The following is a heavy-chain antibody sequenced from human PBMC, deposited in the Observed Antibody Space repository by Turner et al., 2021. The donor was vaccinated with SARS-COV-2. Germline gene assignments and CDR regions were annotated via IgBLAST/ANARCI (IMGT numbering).Heavy chain of an antibody. D-gene: IGHD4-17*01. CDR2: IYTSGST. CDR1: CGYSSCYY. Sequence: QVVLQQSGTGLGKPSECLSLTCYVSCGYSSCYYWSWIRQPAGKGLEWIGRIYTSGSTNHNPSLKSRVTMSVDTSKNQFSLKLSSVTAADTAVYYCAREWWESTTVTTAAYYYGMDVWGQGTTVTVSS. J-gene: IGHJ6*02. V-gene: IGHV4-4*07. CDR3: AREWWESTTVTTAAYYYGMDV.